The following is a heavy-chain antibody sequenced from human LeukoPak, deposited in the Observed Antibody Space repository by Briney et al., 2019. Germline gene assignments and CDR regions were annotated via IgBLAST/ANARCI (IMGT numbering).Heavy chain of an antibody. CDR2: IIQDGSEK. Sequence: GGSLRLSCAASGFTLSSYGMSWVRQAPGKGLEWVANIIQDGSEKYFVDSVKGRFTISRDNAKNSLYLQMNSLRAEDTAVYYCARGFYGSGSYHGFDYWGQGTLVTVSS. J-gene: IGHJ4*02. D-gene: IGHD3-10*01. V-gene: IGHV3-7*01. CDR3: ARGFYGSGSYHGFDY. CDR1: GFTLSSYG.